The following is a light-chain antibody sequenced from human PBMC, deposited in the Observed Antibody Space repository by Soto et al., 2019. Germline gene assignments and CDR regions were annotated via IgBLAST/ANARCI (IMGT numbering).Light chain of an antibody. CDR3: QQYGSPPT. J-gene: IGKJ1*01. CDR1: QSVSSNY. Sequence: ETVLTQSPGTLSLSPGERATLSCRSSQSVSSNYLAWYQQKPGQAPRLLIYDVSSRATGIPDRFSGSGSGTDFTLTISRLEPEDFAMYYCQQYGSPPTFGQGTKVDIK. V-gene: IGKV3-20*01. CDR2: DVS.